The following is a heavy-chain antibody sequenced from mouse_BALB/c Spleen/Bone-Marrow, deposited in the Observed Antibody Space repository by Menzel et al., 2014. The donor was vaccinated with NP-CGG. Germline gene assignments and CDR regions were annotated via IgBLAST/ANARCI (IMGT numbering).Heavy chain of an antibody. V-gene: IGHV1S22*01. CDR3: TQGY. CDR2: IYPGSGST. J-gene: IGHJ2*01. CDR1: GYTLTSYW. Sequence: LQQSGSELVRPGASVKLSCKASGYTLTSYWMHWVKQRPGQGLEWIGNIYPGSGSTNYDEKFKSKATLTVDTSSSTAYMQLSSLTSEDSAVYDCTQGYWGQGTTLTVSS.